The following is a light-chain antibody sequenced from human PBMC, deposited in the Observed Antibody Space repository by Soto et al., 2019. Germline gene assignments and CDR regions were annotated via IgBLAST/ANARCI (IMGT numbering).Light chain of an antibody. CDR2: WAS. V-gene: IGKV4-1*01. J-gene: IGKJ1*01. CDR1: QPVLSRSNNKNY. CDR3: QQYDSAPWA. Sequence: DIVMTQSPDSLAVSLGERATINCKSSQPVLSRSNNKNYLSWNQQKPGQPPKLLISWASTRESGVPDRFSGSGSGTDFTLTISTLQAEDVAVYYCQQYDSAPWAFGQGTKVEIQ.